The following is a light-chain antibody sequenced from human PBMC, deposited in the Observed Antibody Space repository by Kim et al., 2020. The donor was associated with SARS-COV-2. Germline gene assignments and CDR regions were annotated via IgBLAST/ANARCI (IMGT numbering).Light chain of an antibody. J-gene: IGKJ4*01. CDR3: QQYDNLPLT. Sequence: DIQMIQSPSSLSASVGDRVTITCQASQDISNYLNWYQQKPGKAPKLLIYDASNLETGVPSRFGGSGSGTDFTFTISSLQPEDIATYYCQQYDNLPLTFGGGTKVDIK. CDR2: DAS. CDR1: QDISNY. V-gene: IGKV1-33*01.